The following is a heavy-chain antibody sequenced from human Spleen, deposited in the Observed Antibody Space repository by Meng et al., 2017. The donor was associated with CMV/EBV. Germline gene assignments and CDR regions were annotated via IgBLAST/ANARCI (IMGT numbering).Heavy chain of an antibody. J-gene: IGHJ3*02. CDR3: ARDEGIAAAGTPFGNAFDI. V-gene: IGHV3-30*02. CDR2: IRYDGSTK. CDR1: GLTFSAYG. D-gene: IGHD6-13*01. Sequence: GESLKISCTASGLTFSAYGMHWVRQAPGKGLEWVAFIRYDGSTKFYADSVKGRFTISRDNSKNTLYLQMNSLRAEDTAVYYCARDEGIAAAGTPFGNAFDIWGQGTMVTVSS.